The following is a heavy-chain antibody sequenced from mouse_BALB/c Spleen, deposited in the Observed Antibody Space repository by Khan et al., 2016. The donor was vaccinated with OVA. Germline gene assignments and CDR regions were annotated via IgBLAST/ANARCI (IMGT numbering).Heavy chain of an antibody. J-gene: IGHJ2*01. D-gene: IGHD1-1*01. CDR2: ISSGGSYT. CDR3: ARHEDYYGSRPYFDY. CDR1: GITFSRYS. V-gene: IGHV5-9-3*01. Sequence: EVELVESGGGLVKPGGSLKLSCVASGITFSRYSMSWVRQTPEKRLEWVASISSGGSYTYYPDSVKGRFTLSRDNAENTLYLPMSSLRSDDTAIYYCARHEDYYGSRPYFDYWGQGTALPVSS.